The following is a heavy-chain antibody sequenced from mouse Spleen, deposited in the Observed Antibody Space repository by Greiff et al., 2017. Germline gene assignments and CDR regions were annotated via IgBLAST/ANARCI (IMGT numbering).Heavy chain of an antibody. CDR3: ARVSTMITTWYFDV. V-gene: IGHV2-4-1*01. CDR1: GFSLTNYA. Sequence: VQLQQSGPGLVQPSQSLSITCTVSGFSLTNYAVHWVRQSPGKGLEWLGVIWSDGSTDYNAAFISRLSISKDNSKSQVFFKMNSLQADDTAIYYCARVSTMITTWYFDVWGAGTTVTVSS. J-gene: IGHJ1*01. D-gene: IGHD2-4*01. CDR2: IWSDGST.